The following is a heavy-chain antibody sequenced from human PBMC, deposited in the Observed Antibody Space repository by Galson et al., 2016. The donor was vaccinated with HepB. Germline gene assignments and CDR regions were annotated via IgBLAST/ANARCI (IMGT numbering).Heavy chain of an antibody. CDR1: GFTFGDYA. CDR3: TRAGQTNIWYRSQFDY. CDR2: IRRKADGGTT. V-gene: IGHV3-49*03. D-gene: IGHD6-13*01. J-gene: IGHJ4*02. Sequence: LRLSCAASGFTFGDYAMNWFRQAPGKGLEWVGFIRRKADGGTTECAASVKGRFTISRDDSKSIAYLQMNSLKSEDTAVYYCTRAGQTNIWYRSQFDYWGQGTMVTVS.